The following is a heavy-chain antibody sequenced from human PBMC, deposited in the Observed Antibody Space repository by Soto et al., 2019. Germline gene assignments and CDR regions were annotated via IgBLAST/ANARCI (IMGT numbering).Heavy chain of an antibody. CDR2: INPSGGST. CDR1: GYTFTSYY. J-gene: IGHJ6*02. CDR3: ARAGGVPPFLNYYYYGMDV. D-gene: IGHD3-10*01. Sequence: GASVKVSCKASGYTFTSYYMHWVRQAPGQGLEWMGIINPSGGSTSYAQKFQGRVTMTRDTSTSTVYMELSSLRSEDTAVYYCARAGGVPPFLNYYYYGMDVWGQGTTVTVSS. V-gene: IGHV1-46*01.